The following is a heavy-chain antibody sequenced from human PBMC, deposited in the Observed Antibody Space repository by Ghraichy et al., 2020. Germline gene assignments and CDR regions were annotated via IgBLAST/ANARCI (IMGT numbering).Heavy chain of an antibody. CDR1: GYTFTGYY. V-gene: IGHV1-2*06. CDR3: ARSGDRTYSSWNFDY. J-gene: IGHJ4*02. Sequence: ASVKVSCKASGYTFTGYYMHWVRQAPGQGLEWMGRINPNSGGTNYAQKFQGRFTMTRDTSISTAYMELSRLRSDDTAVYYCARSGDRTYSSWNFDYWGQGTLVTVSS. CDR2: INPNSGGT. D-gene: IGHD6-6*01.